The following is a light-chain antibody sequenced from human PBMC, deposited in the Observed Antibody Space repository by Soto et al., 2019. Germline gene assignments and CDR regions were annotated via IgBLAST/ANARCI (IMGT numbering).Light chain of an antibody. J-gene: IGKJ2*01. V-gene: IGKV4-1*01. CDR3: QQYYSTHT. Sequence: DIVMTQSPDSLAVSLGERATINCKSSQSVLYSSNNKNYLAWYQQKPGQPPKLLIYWASTRESGVPDQFSGSGSGTDFNLTISSLQAEDVAVYYCQQYYSTHTFGQGTKLEIK. CDR2: WAS. CDR1: QSVLYSSNNKNY.